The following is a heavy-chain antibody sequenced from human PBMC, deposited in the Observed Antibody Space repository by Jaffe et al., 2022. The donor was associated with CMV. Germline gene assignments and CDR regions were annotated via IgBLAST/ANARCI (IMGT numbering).Heavy chain of an antibody. Sequence: EVQLVESGGGLVQPGGSLRLSCAASGFTFSDHYMDWVRQAPGKGLEWVGRSRNKVNSYTTEYAASVKGRFIISRDESRNSLHLQMNSLKTEDTAVYYCGRLSGNNVDYWGQGTLVTVSS. D-gene: IGHD5-12*01. CDR2: SRNKVNSYTT. J-gene: IGHJ4*02. V-gene: IGHV3-72*01. CDR3: GRLSGNNVDY. CDR1: GFTFSDHY.